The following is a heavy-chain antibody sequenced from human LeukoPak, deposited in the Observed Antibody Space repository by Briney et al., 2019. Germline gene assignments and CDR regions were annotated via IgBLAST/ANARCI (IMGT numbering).Heavy chain of an antibody. CDR3: ARTRRSLVVEMISYYFDY. Sequence: ASVKVSCKASGYTFTSYDINWVRQATGQGLEWMGWMNPNSGNTGYAQKFQGRVTMTRNTSISTAYMELSSLRSEDTAVYYCARTRRSLVVEMISYYFDYWGQGTLVTVSS. D-gene: IGHD2-15*01. CDR1: GYTFTSYD. J-gene: IGHJ4*02. V-gene: IGHV1-8*01. CDR2: MNPNSGNT.